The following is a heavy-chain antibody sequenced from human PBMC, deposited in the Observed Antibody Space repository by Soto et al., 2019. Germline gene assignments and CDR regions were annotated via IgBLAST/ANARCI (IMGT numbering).Heavy chain of an antibody. CDR3: ARQILTGTTSDY. CDR1: GGSISSSSYY. J-gene: IGHJ4*02. CDR2: IFHSGST. D-gene: IGHD1-7*01. V-gene: IGHV4-39*01. Sequence: PSETLSLTCTVSGGSISSSSYYWGWIRQPPGKGLEWIGSIFHSGSTFYNPSLKSRVTISVDTSKNQFSLELSSVTAADTAVYYCARQILTGTTSDYWGQGTLVTVS.